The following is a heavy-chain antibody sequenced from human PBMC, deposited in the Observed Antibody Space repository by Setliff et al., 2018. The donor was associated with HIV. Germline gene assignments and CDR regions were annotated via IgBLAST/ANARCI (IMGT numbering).Heavy chain of an antibody. V-gene: IGHV1-18*01. D-gene: IGHD3-22*01. CDR1: GFTFTSYG. CDR3: ARGVSRDSTGYYRDEYFQH. CDR2: ISPYNGDT. J-gene: IGHJ1*01. Sequence: ASVKVSCKTSGFTFTSYGITWVRQAPGQGLEWMGWISPYNGDTRYAQRFQGRVTLTTDTSTNTAYMYLRTLRSDDTAVYYCARGVSRDSTGYYRDEYFQHWGQGTLVTVSS.